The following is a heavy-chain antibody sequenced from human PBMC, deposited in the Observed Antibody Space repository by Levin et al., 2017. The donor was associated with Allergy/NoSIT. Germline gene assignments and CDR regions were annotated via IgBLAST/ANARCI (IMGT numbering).Heavy chain of an antibody. CDR1: GGPIFGGDFF. CDR2: IYYSGST. CDR3: ARFIPGDLSFFDF. V-gene: IGHV4-30-4*08. J-gene: IGHJ4*02. Sequence: NASETLSLTCTVSGGPIFGGDFFWSWIRQPPGKGLEWIGYIYYSGSTLYNPSLESRLSISLDRSKNQFSLRLTSVTAADTAVYYCARFIPGDLSFFDFWGQGTLVTVSS. D-gene: IGHD3-16*01.